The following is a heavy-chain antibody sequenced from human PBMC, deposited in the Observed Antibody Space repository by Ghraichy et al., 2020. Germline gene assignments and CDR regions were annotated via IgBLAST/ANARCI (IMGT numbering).Heavy chain of an antibody. CDR1: GGSISSGGYY. D-gene: IGHD3-10*01. CDR2: IYNSGST. Sequence: SETLSLTCTVSGGSISSGGYYWTWIRQHPVKGLEWIGYIYNSGSTYYNPSLRSRLTISLDTSKNQFSLQLSSVTAADTAVYFCSGRGLSGYNGMDVWGQGTTVTVSS. V-gene: IGHV4-30-4*01. J-gene: IGHJ6*02. CDR3: SGRGLSGYNGMDV.